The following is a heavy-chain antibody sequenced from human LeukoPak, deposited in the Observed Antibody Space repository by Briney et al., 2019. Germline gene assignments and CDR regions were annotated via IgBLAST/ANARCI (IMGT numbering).Heavy chain of an antibody. D-gene: IGHD4-17*01. V-gene: IGHV1-2*02. Sequence: ASVKVSCKASGYTFTSYYMHWVRQTPGQGLEWRGGINPNSGGTNYAQKLQGRVTMTRDTSIRTAYMELTRLKSDDTAVYYCATALGLTTVNRNFDYWGQGTLLTVSS. CDR3: ATALGLTTVNRNFDY. CDR2: INPNSGGT. CDR1: GYTFTSYY. J-gene: IGHJ4*02.